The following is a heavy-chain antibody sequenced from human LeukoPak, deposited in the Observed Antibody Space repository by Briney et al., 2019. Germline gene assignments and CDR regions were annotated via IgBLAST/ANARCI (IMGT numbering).Heavy chain of an antibody. CDR3: AKDVYGDYGGLDY. Sequence: PGGSLRLSCAASGFPFSTYAMSWVRQAPGKGLEWVSSIRASDGATDYADSVKGRFAISRDNSKNTLYLQMNSLRAEDTAVYYCAKDVYGDYGGLDYWGQGTLVTVSS. J-gene: IGHJ4*02. D-gene: IGHD4-17*01. CDR1: GFPFSTYA. CDR2: IRASDGAT. V-gene: IGHV3-23*01.